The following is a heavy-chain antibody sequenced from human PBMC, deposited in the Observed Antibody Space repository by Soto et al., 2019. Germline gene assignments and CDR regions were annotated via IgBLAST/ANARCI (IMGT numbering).Heavy chain of an antibody. CDR2: IIPIFNST. CDR1: GSRFSNYV. D-gene: IGHD2-2*02. Sequence: QVQLVQSGAEVKTPGSSLKVSCTVSGSRFSNYVISWVRQAPGHGLEWLGRIIPIFNSTQYAQKFQGRVTIPADKSTNTAYLELSSLRSDDTAVYYCAREGRGKKAGYNGLVSLGYWGQGTLVTVSS. V-gene: IGHV1-69*06. CDR3: AREGRGKKAGYNGLVSLGY. J-gene: IGHJ4*02.